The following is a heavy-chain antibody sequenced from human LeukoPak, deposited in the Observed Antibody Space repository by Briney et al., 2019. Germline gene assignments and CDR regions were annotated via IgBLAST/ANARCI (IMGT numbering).Heavy chain of an antibody. D-gene: IGHD3/OR15-3a*01. V-gene: IGHV4-38-2*02. CDR3: ARDNGGLIDY. CDR1: GYSISSAYY. Sequence: PSETLSLTCIVSGYSISSAYYWGWIRQPPGKGLEWIGRIYTSGSTNYNPSLKSRVTMSVDTSKNQFSLKLSSVTAADTAVYYCARDNGGLIDYWGQGTLVTVSS. CDR2: IYTSGST. J-gene: IGHJ4*02.